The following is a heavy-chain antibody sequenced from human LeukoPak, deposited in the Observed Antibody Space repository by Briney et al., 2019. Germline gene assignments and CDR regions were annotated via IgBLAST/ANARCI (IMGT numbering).Heavy chain of an antibody. CDR1: GGSISSNSYY. J-gene: IGHJ4*02. CDR2: IYYSGST. CDR3: ARDLRRGYYFDY. V-gene: IGHV4-39*07. Sequence: SETLSLTCAVSGGSISSNSYYWGWIRQPPGKGLEWIGNIYYSGSTYYNPSLKSRVTISVDTSKNQFSLKLSSVTAADTAVYYCARDLRRGYYFDYWGQGTLVTVSS.